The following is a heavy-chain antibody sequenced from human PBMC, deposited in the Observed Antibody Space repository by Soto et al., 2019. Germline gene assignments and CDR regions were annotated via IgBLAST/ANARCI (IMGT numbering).Heavy chain of an antibody. CDR2: INPRAGST. Sequence: ASVKVSCKTSGYTSTSYYIHWVRQAPGQGLEWMGLINPRAGSTKDAQNFQGRVTMTGDMSTSTVYMELSSLRSEDTAVYHCAREPRGPAGGYYYGVDVWGQGTTVTVSS. CDR1: GYTSTSYY. CDR3: AREPRGPAGGYYYGVDV. D-gene: IGHD3-10*01. J-gene: IGHJ6*02. V-gene: IGHV1-46*01.